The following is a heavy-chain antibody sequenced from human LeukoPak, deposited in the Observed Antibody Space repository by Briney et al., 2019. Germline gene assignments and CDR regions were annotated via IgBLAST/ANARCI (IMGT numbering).Heavy chain of an antibody. CDR1: GGSISSYY. J-gene: IGHJ4*02. D-gene: IGHD3-9*01. Sequence: SETLFLTCTVSGGSISSYYWSWIRQPPGKGLEWIGYIYYSGSTNYNPSLKSRVTISVDTSKNQFSLRLSSVTAADTAVYYCARDAIVLDYWGQGTLVTVSS. CDR3: ARDAIVLDY. CDR2: IYYSGST. V-gene: IGHV4-59*01.